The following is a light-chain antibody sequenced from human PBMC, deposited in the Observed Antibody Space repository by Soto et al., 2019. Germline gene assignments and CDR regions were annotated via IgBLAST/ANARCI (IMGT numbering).Light chain of an antibody. Sequence: DVVLTQSPLSLPVNFGQPASISCRSSKSLVYSDGNTHLSWFHQRPGQSPRRLIYRVSSRDSGVPDSFSGSGSGTDFTLEISRVEAVDVGIYFCTQGTHWPRTFGQGTKVEVK. CDR1: KSLVYSDGNTH. CDR3: TQGTHWPRT. V-gene: IGKV2-30*01. J-gene: IGKJ1*01. CDR2: RVS.